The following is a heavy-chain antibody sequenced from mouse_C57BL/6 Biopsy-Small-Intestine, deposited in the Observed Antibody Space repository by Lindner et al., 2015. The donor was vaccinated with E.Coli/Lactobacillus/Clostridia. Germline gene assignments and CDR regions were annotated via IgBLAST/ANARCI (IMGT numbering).Heavy chain of an antibody. CDR1: GFTFTTYV. Sequence: VQLQESGPELVKPGASVRVSCKASGFTFTTYVIHWVKQKPGQGLEWIGYINPYNDGIKYNEKFKDKATLTSGKSSSTAYMELSSLTSEDSAVYYCARGYYVWGQGTLVTVSA. D-gene: IGHD1-1*01. J-gene: IGHJ3*01. CDR2: INPYNDGI. V-gene: IGHV1-14*01. CDR3: ARGYYV.